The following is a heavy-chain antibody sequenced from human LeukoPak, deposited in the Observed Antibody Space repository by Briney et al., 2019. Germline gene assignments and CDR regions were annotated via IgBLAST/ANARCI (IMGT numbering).Heavy chain of an antibody. D-gene: IGHD2/OR15-2a*01. V-gene: IGHV4-59*08. CDR3: AGHHPRNTVDF. CDR1: GGSMSPYH. CDR2: ISDIGSI. J-gene: IGHJ4*02. Sequence: SETLSLTCTVSGGSMSPYHWGWIRQPPGKGLEWIAYISDIGSINYNPSPKSRVTISLDTSKNQFSLKLSSVTAADTAVYYCAGHHPRNTVDFWGQGTLVTVSS.